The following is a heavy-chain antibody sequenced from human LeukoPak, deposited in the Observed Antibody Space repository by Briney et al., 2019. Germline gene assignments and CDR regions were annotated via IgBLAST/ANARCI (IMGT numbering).Heavy chain of an antibody. V-gene: IGHV3-48*01. CDR2: ISSSSSTI. Sequence: GGSLRLSCAASGFTFSSYSMNWVRQAPGKVREWVSYISSSSSTIYYADSVKGRFTISRDNAKNSLYLQMNSLRAEDTAVYYCARESRRYCSSTSCYSVYWGQGTLVTVSS. J-gene: IGHJ4*02. D-gene: IGHD2-2*01. CDR1: GFTFSSYS. CDR3: ARESRRYCSSTSCYSVY.